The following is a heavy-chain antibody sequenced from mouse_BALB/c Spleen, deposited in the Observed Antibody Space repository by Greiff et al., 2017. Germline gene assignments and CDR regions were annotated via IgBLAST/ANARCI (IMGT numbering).Heavy chain of an antibody. V-gene: IGHV5-6-3*01. CDR3: ARSIYYGYDGWFAY. J-gene: IGHJ3*01. CDR2: INSNGGST. CDR1: GFTFSSYG. Sequence: EVQLVESGGGLVQPGGSLKLSCAASGFTFSSYGMSWVRQTPDKRLELVATINSNGGSTYYPDSVKGRFTISRDNAKNTLYLQMSSLKSEDTAMYYCARSIYYGYDGWFAYWGQGTLVTVSA. D-gene: IGHD2-2*01.